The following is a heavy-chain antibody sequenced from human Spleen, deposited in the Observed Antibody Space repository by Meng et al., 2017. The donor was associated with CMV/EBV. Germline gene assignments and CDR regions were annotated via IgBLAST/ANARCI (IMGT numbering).Heavy chain of an antibody. CDR1: GFTFSDYY. Sequence: GGSLRLSCEGSGFTFSDYYMTWIRQAAGKGLEWVSYISSSGSTTYYADSVRGRFTISRDNAKNSLYLRMSSLRAEDTAVYYCARDLGGRGYWGHGTLVPVSS. CDR3: ARDLGGRGY. J-gene: IGHJ4*01. D-gene: IGHD2-15*01. CDR2: ISSSGSTT. V-gene: IGHV3-11*04.